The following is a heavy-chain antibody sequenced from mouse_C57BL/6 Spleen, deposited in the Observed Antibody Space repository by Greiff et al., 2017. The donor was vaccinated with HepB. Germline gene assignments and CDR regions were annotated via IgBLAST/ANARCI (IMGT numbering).Heavy chain of an antibody. CDR2: ISDGGSYT. D-gene: IGHD1-1*01. V-gene: IGHV5-4*01. CDR3: AREGYYGSSYVWYFDV. Sequence: EVKLMESGGGLVKPGGSLKLSCAASGFTFSSYAMSWVRQTPEKRLEWVATISDGGSYTYYPDNVKGRFTISRDNAKNNLYLQMSHLKSEDTAMYYCAREGYYGSSYVWYFDVWGTGTTVTVSS. CDR1: GFTFSSYA. J-gene: IGHJ1*03.